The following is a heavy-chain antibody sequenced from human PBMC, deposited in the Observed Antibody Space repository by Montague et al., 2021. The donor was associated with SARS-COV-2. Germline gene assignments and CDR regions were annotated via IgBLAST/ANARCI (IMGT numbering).Heavy chain of an antibody. V-gene: IGHV3-48*03. CDR1: GFTFSSYE. CDR3: AATSADIVVVVAAYYGMDV. Sequence: SLRLSCAASGFTFSSYEMNWVRQAPGKGLEWVSYISSSGSTIYYADSVKGRFTISRDNAKNSLYLQMNSLRAEDTAVYYCAATSADIVVVVAAYYGMDVWGQGTTVTVSS. D-gene: IGHD2-15*01. J-gene: IGHJ6*02. CDR2: ISSSGSTI.